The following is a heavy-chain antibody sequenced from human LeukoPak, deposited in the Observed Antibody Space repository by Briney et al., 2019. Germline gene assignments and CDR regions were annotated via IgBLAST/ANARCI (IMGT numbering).Heavy chain of an antibody. CDR3: ARQDRGKYYYDSSGYSDY. D-gene: IGHD3-22*01. Sequence: KPGGSLRLSCAASGFTFSSYWMSWVRQAPGKGLEWIGEINHSGSTNYNPSLKSRATISVDTSKNQFSLKLSSVTAADTAVYYCARQDRGKYYYDSSGYSDYWGQGTLVTVSS. J-gene: IGHJ4*02. V-gene: IGHV4-34*01. CDR1: GFTFSSYW. CDR2: INHSGST.